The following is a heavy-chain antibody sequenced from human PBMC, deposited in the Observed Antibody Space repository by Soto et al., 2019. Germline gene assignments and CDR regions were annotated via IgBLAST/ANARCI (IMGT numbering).Heavy chain of an antibody. Sequence: QLQLQESGPGLVKPSETLSLTCTVSGGSISSSSYYWGWIRQPPGKGLEWIGSIYYSGSTYYNPSLKSRVTISVDTSKNQFSLKLSSVTAADTAVYYCARHTAGGYYYYYYGMDVWGQGTTVTVSS. V-gene: IGHV4-39*01. D-gene: IGHD6-13*01. CDR2: IYYSGST. CDR3: ARHTAGGYYYYYYGMDV. J-gene: IGHJ6*02. CDR1: GGSISSSSYY.